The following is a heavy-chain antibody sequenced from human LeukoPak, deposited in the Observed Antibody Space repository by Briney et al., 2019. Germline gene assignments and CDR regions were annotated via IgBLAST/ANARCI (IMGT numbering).Heavy chain of an antibody. Sequence: GGTLRLSCAASGFTFDDYAMHWVRQAPGKGLEWVSLISWDGGSTYYADSVKGRFTISRDNSKNSLYLQMNSLRAEDTALYYCAKDSSGWYRHMDVWGKGTTVTVSS. J-gene: IGHJ6*03. D-gene: IGHD6-19*01. CDR3: AKDSSGWYRHMDV. V-gene: IGHV3-43D*03. CDR2: ISWDGGST. CDR1: GFTFDDYA.